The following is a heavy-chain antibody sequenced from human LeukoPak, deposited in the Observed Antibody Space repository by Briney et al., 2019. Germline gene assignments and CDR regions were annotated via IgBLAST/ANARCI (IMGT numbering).Heavy chain of an antibody. CDR1: GGSISSNSYY. CDR2: IYYSGST. Sequence: PSGTLSVTCTVSGGSISSNSYYWGWIRQPPGKGLQWIGSIYYSGSTYYNPSLKSRVTISVDTSKNQFSLKLSSVTAADTAVYYCARLKRGTRPDYWGQGTLVTVSS. V-gene: IGHV4-39*01. J-gene: IGHJ4*02. CDR3: ARLKRGTRPDY.